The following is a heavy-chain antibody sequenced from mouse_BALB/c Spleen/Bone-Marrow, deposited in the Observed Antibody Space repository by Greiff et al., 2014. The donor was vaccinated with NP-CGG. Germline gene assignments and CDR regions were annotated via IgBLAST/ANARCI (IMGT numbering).Heavy chain of an antibody. CDR1: GFNIKDTY. Sequence: VQLKQSGAELVKPGASVKLSCTASGFNIKDTYMHWVKQRPEQGLEWIGRIDPANGNTKYDPKFQGKATITADTSSNTAYLQLSSLTSEDTAVYYCARSLYGYTATFDYGGQGTTLTVSS. CDR2: IDPANGNT. CDR3: ARSLYGYTATFDY. J-gene: IGHJ2*01. D-gene: IGHD1-2*01. V-gene: IGHV14-3*02.